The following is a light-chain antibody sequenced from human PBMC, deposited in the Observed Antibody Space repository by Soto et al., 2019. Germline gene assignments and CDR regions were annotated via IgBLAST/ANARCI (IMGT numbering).Light chain of an antibody. CDR3: HSYDSSLSASV. Sequence: QSALTQTPSVSGAPGQRVTISFTGRSSNIGAGYDVHWYQHLPGTAPKLLIYGTTNRPSGVPDRFSGSKSGISASLAITGLQAEDEADYYCHSYDSSLSASVFGAGTKVTVL. V-gene: IGLV1-40*01. J-gene: IGLJ1*01. CDR1: SSNIGAGYD. CDR2: GTT.